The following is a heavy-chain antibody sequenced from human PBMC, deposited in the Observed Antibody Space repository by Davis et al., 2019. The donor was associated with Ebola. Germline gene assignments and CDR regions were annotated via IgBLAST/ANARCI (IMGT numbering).Heavy chain of an antibody. D-gene: IGHD3-22*01. Sequence: GESLKISCAASGFTFSSYSMNWVRQAPGKGLEWVSYISSSSSTIYYADSVKGRFTISRGNDKSSLYLQMNSLRAEDTAVYYCARDPDDSSGYYAWYFDLWGRGTLVTVSS. V-gene: IGHV3-48*04. CDR1: GFTFSSYS. CDR2: ISSSSSTI. J-gene: IGHJ2*01. CDR3: ARDPDDSSGYYAWYFDL.